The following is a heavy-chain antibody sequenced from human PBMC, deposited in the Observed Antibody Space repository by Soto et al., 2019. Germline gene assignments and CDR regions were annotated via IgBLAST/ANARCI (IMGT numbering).Heavy chain of an antibody. Sequence: QLQLQESGPGLVKPSETLSLTCTVSGGSISSSSYYWGWIRQPPGKGLEWIGGIYYSGSTYYNPSLNSRVTIAVGTSKIQFAPKLSSVTAADTAVYYCARRGSSSWYGYWGQGTLVTVCS. J-gene: IGHJ4*02. CDR2: IYYSGST. CDR3: ARRGSSSWYGY. CDR1: GGSISSSSYY. D-gene: IGHD6-13*01. V-gene: IGHV4-39*01.